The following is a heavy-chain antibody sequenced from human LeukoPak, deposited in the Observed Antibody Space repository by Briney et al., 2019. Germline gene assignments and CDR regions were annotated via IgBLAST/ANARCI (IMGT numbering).Heavy chain of an antibody. Sequence: ASVKVSCKASGYTFTGYYLHWVRQAPGQGLEWMGWINPNNGGTNYALKFQGRVTMTRDTSISTAYMELSRVRSDDTAVYFCATFYYYDTRAFDYWGQGTLVTVSS. D-gene: IGHD3-22*01. V-gene: IGHV1-2*02. CDR1: GYTFTGYY. CDR3: ATFYYYDTRAFDY. J-gene: IGHJ4*02. CDR2: INPNNGGT.